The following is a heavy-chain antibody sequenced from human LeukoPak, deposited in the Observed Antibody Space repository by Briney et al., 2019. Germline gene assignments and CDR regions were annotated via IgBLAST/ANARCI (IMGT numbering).Heavy chain of an antibody. Sequence: SETLSLTCAVYGGSFSGYYWSWIRQPPGKGLEWIGEINHSGSTNYNPSLKSRVTISVDTSKNQFSLKLSSVTAADTAVYYCARGAHYYGSSGYYYTPSGYYYYGMDVWGQGTTVTVSS. V-gene: IGHV4-34*01. CDR1: GGSFSGYY. CDR2: INHSGST. J-gene: IGHJ6*02. CDR3: ARGAHYYGSSGYYYTPSGYYYYGMDV. D-gene: IGHD3-22*01.